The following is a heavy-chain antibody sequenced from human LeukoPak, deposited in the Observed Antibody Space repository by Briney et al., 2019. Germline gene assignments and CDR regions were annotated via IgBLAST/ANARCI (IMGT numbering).Heavy chain of an antibody. V-gene: IGHV4-34*01. J-gene: IGHJ4*02. CDR3: ARGRILRLIDY. CDR1: GGSFSGYY. CDR2: INHSGST. Sequence: SETLSLTCAVYGGSFSGYYWSWIRQPPGKGLEWIGEINHSGSTNYNPSLKSRVTISVDTSKNQFSLKLSSVTAADTAVYYRARGRILRLIDYWGQGTLVTVSS. D-gene: IGHD2-15*01.